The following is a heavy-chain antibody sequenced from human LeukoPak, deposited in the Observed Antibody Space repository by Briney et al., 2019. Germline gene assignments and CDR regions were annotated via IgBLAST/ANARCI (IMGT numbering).Heavy chain of an antibody. CDR2: IIGSGGST. J-gene: IGHJ4*02. V-gene: IGHV3-23*01. CDR1: GFTFSSYA. CDR3: ARRAGAYSHPYDY. Sequence: SGGSLRLSCAASGFTFSSYAMSWVRQAPGKGLEWVSVIIGSGGSTYYADSVKGRFTISRDNSKNTLYLQMNSLRAEDTAVYYCARRAGAYSHPYDYWGQGTLVTVSS. D-gene: IGHD4/OR15-4a*01.